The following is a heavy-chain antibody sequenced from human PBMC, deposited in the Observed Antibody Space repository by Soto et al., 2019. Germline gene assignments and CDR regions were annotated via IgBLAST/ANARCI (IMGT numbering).Heavy chain of an antibody. CDR2: IYYSGST. CDR3: ARQTPELTATHDY. V-gene: IGHV4-39*01. J-gene: IGHJ4*02. Sequence: SETLSLTCTVSGGSISSSSYYWGWIRQPPGKGLEWIVSIYYSGSTYYNPSLKSRVTISVDTSKNQFSLKLSSVTAADTAVYYCARQTPELTATHDYWGQGTLVTVSS. D-gene: IGHD2-15*01. CDR1: GGSISSSSYY.